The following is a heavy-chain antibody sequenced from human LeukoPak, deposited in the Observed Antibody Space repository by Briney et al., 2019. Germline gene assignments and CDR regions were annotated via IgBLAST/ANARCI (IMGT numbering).Heavy chain of an antibody. CDR2: IWYDGSNK. CDR1: GFTFSSYG. V-gene: IGHV3-33*01. CDR3: ARDSSSSWYYFDY. J-gene: IGHJ4*02. D-gene: IGHD6-13*01. Sequence: GGSLRLSCAASGFTFSSYGMHWVRQAPGKGLEWVAVIWYDGSNKYYADSVKGRFTISRDNSKNTLYLQMNSLRAEDTAVYYCARDSSSSWYYFDYWGQGTLVTVSS.